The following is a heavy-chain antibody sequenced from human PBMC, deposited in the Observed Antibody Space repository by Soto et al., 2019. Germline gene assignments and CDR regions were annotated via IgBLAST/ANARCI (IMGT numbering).Heavy chain of an antibody. CDR2: IYWDDDK. J-gene: IGHJ6*02. CDR1: GFSLITIGSG. CDR3: VQLMTAVTTFGMDV. D-gene: IGHD4-17*01. Sequence: QITLKESGPTLVEPTQTLTLTCTFPGFSLITIGSGVAWIRQPPGKALEWLALIYWDDDKRYSPYLKSRLTITNDTSNNQVVHTMTNMDPVDTGTYFCVQLMTAVTTFGMDVWGQGTAVTVSS. V-gene: IGHV2-5*04.